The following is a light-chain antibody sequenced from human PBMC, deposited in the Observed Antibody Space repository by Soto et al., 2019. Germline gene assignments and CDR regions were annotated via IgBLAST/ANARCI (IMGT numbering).Light chain of an antibody. Sequence: EIVMTQSPATLSVSPGERATLSCRASQSVSSNLAWYQQKPGQAPRLLIYGASTRATGIPARFRGSGSGTDFTLTISSLQSEDFAVYYCQQYNNWPPNTFGPGTKVDIK. CDR1: QSVSSN. CDR3: QQYNNWPPNT. CDR2: GAS. V-gene: IGKV3-15*01. J-gene: IGKJ3*01.